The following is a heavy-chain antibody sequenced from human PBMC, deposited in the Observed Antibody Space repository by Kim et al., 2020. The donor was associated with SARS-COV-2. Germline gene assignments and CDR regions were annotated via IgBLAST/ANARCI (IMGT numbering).Heavy chain of an antibody. CDR2: INSDGSST. D-gene: IGHD3-10*01. CDR3: ARAGLPSARIWFGEYYYGMDV. CDR1: GFTFSSYW. V-gene: IGHV3-74*01. Sequence: GGSLRLSCAASGFTFSSYWMHWVRQAPGKGLVWVSRINSDGSSTSYADSVKGRFTISRDNAKNTLYLQMNSLRAEDTAVYYCARAGLPSARIWFGEYYYGMDVWGQGTTVTVSS. J-gene: IGHJ6*02.